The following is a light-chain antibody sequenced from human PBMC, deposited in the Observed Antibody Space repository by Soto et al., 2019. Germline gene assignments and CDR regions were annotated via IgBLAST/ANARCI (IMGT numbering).Light chain of an antibody. J-gene: IGLJ1*01. CDR2: EVT. CDR1: SSDVGTYDF. CDR3: TSDAGSNNLDV. Sequence: QSVLTQPPSASGSPGQSVTISCTGASSDVGTYDFVSWYQPHPGKAPKLMIYEVTKRPSGVPDPFSGSRSGNTASLTVSGLQAEDEADYYCTSDAGSNNLDVFGTGTKVTV. V-gene: IGLV2-8*01.